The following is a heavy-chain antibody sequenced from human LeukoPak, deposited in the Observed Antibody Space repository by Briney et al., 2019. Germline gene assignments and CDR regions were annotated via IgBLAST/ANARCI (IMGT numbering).Heavy chain of an antibody. J-gene: IGHJ6*02. CDR2: INTNTGNP. Sequence: ASVKVSCKASGYTFTSYAMNWVRQAPGQGLEWMGWINTNTGNPTYAQGFTGRFVFSLDTSVSTAYLQISSLKAEDTAVYYCARGFKRGHYYYGMDVWGQGTTVTVSS. V-gene: IGHV7-4-1*02. CDR3: ARGFKRGHYYYGMDV. CDR1: GYTFTSYA. D-gene: IGHD3-10*01.